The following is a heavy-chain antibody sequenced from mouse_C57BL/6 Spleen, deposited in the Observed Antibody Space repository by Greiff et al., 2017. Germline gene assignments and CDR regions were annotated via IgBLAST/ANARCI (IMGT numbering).Heavy chain of an antibody. J-gene: IGHJ3*01. CDR3: ARARYDYDGPWCAY. CDR1: GYAFSSYW. Sequence: LQQSGASVKISCKASGYAFSSYWMNWVKQRPGKGLEWIGQIYPGDGDTNYNGKFKGKATLTADKSSSTAYMQLSSLTSEDSAVYFCARARYDYDGPWCAYWGQGTLVTVSA. V-gene: IGHV1-80*01. CDR2: IYPGDGDT. D-gene: IGHD2-4*01.